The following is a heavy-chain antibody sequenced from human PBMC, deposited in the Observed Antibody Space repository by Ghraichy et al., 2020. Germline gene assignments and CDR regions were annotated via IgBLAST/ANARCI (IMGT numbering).Heavy chain of an antibody. D-gene: IGHD3-22*01. CDR2: IYYSGST. CDR3: ARQPEYYYDSSGYPNDAFDI. Sequence: SETLSLTCTVSGGSISSSSYYWGWIRQPPGKGLEWIGSIYYSGSTYYNPSLKSRVTISVDTSKNQFSLKLSSVTAADTAVYYCARQPEYYYDSSGYPNDAFDIWGQGTMVTVSS. J-gene: IGHJ3*02. CDR1: GGSISSSSYY. V-gene: IGHV4-39*01.